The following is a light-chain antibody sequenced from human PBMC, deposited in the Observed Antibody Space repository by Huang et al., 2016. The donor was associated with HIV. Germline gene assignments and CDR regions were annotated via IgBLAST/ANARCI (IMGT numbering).Light chain of an antibody. CDR2: WAS. Sequence: DIVMTQSPDSLAVSLGERANINCESSQPVLYSSNNKNYVAWYPQKPGQPPKLLIYWASTREVGVPDRFTGSGSGTDFTLTISSLQAEDVAVYYCQQYYNTPITFGQGTRLEIK. CDR1: QPVLYSSNNKNY. V-gene: IGKV4-1*01. J-gene: IGKJ5*01. CDR3: QQYYNTPIT.